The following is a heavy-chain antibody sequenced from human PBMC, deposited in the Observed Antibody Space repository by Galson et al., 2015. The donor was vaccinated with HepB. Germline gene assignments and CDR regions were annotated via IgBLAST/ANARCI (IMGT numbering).Heavy chain of an antibody. D-gene: IGHD3-9*01. CDR2: IDPSDSYT. CDR1: GYSFTSYW. V-gene: IGHV5-10-1*01. CDR3: AIWLEHYDILTGYPAYFDY. J-gene: IGHJ4*02. Sequence: QSGAEVKKPGESLKISCKGSGYSFTSYWIGWVRQMPGKGLEWMGRIDPSDSYTNYSPSFQGHVTISADKSISTAYLQWSSLKASDTAMYYCAIWLEHYDILTGYPAYFDYWGQGTLVTVSS.